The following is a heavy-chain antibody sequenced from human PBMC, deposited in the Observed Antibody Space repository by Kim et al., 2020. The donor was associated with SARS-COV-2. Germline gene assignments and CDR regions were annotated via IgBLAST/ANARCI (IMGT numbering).Heavy chain of an antibody. V-gene: IGHV1-3*01. Sequence: ASVKVSCKASGYTFSYNTINWVRQAPGQRLEWMGWINGGNGHTSYSQKFQDRVVITRDTSATTAYMELSSLTSEDTTVYFCARGVWVTTSAGYYFDYWGQGTLVTVSS. CDR2: INGGNGHT. J-gene: IGHJ4*02. CDR1: GYTFSYNT. CDR3: ARGVWVTTSAGYYFDY. D-gene: IGHD3-16*01.